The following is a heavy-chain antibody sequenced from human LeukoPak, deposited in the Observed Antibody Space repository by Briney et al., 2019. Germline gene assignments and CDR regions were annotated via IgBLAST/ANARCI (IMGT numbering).Heavy chain of an antibody. V-gene: IGHV4-34*01. Sequence: HSETLSLTCAVYGGSFSGYYWSWIRQPPGKGLGWIGEINHSEITNYKPSLKSRVTTSVDTSKNQFSLKLSSVTAADTAVYYCALLITIIGVSAFDIWGQGTMVTVSS. CDR1: GGSFSGYY. D-gene: IGHD3-22*01. J-gene: IGHJ3*02. CDR2: INHSEIT. CDR3: ALLITIIGVSAFDI.